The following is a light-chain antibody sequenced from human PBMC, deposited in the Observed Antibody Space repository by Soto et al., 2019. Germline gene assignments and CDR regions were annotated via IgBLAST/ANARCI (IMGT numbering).Light chain of an antibody. V-gene: IGKV3-15*01. Sequence: VMTQTPATLSVSPGERAALSCRASQSVSSNLAWYQQKPGQAPRLLIYGASTRATGIPARFSGSGSGTEFTLTISSLLPEDFAVHYCQQDTTWPPITSARGTRLEIK. CDR3: QQDTTWPPIT. J-gene: IGKJ5*01. CDR1: QSVSSN. CDR2: GAS.